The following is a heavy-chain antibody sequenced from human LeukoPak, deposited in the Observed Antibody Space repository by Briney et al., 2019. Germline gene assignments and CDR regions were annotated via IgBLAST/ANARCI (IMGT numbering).Heavy chain of an antibody. V-gene: IGHV4-31*03. CDR3: ARATYDLLTGYYLDS. D-gene: IGHD3-9*01. J-gene: IGHJ4*02. Sequence: PSETLSLTCSVSGGSITSGRYYWTWIRQYPEKGLEWIGYSYYRGSTHFKPSLKSRAAISLDKSKNQFSLNLTSATAADTAVYYCARATYDLLTGYYLDSWGQGTLVTVSS. CDR1: GGSITSGRYY. CDR2: SYYRGST.